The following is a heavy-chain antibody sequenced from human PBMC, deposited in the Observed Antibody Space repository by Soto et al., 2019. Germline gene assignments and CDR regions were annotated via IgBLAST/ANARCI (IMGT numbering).Heavy chain of an antibody. CDR2: ISPYNGNT. D-gene: IGHD2-15*01. Sequence: QVQLVQSGAEVKKPGASVKVSCKASGYTFASYGISWVGQAPGQGLEWMGWISPYNGNTNYAQKLQGRVTMTTDTSTSTAYMELRSLRSDDTAVYYCAGAPHLFFVVDGREFDYWGQGTLVTVSS. J-gene: IGHJ4*02. CDR1: GYTFASYG. V-gene: IGHV1-18*01. CDR3: AGAPHLFFVVDGREFDY.